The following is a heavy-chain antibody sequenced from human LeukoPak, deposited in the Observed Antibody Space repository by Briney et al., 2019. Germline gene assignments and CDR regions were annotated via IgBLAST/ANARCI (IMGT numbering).Heavy chain of an antibody. J-gene: IGHJ4*02. CDR3: ARANYHNN. Sequence: GGSLRLSCVASGFSFNTYWMHWDRQAPGKGLVWVSRISGDGSNTTYADSVKGRFTISRDNAKNTVYLQMNSLRAEDTAVYYCARANYHNNWGQGTLVTVSS. CDR2: ISGDGSNT. V-gene: IGHV3-74*01. D-gene: IGHD3-9*01. CDR1: GFSFNTYW.